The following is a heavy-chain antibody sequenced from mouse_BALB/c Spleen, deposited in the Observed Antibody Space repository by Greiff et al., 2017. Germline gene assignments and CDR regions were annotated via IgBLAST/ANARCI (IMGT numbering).Heavy chain of an antibody. CDR1: GFTFSSYA. CDR2: ISSGGSYT. CDR3: ARLLVWAMDY. Sequence: EVKLMESGGGLVKPGGSLKLSCAASGFTFSSYAMSWVRQTPEKRLEWVATISSGGSYTYYPDSVKGRFTISRDNAKNTLYLQMSSLRSEDTAMYYCARLLVWAMDYWGQGTSVTVSS. J-gene: IGHJ4*01. V-gene: IGHV5-9-3*01. D-gene: IGHD2-10*02.